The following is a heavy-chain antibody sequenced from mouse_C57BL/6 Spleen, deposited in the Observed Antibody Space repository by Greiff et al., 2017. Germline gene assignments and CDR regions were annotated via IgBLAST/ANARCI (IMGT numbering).Heavy chain of an antibody. V-gene: IGHV1-64*01. Sequence: QVQLQQPGAELVKPGASVKLSCTASGYTLTSFWMHWVKQRPGQGLEWIGMIHPNSGSTNYYEKFKSKATLTVDYSSSTAYMQLSCLTSEDSAVYYCAREAYYFGSSQGNLDYWGQGTTLTVSS. J-gene: IGHJ2*01. CDR2: IHPNSGST. CDR3: AREAYYFGSSQGNLDY. D-gene: IGHD1-1*01. CDR1: GYTLTSFW.